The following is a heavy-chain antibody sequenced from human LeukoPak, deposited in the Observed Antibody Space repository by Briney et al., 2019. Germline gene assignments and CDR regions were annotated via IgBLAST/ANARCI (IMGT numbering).Heavy chain of an antibody. CDR1: GGSIRNSSFY. J-gene: IGHJ6*02. V-gene: IGHV3-53*01. D-gene: IGHD6-19*01. CDR2: IYSGGST. CDR3: ARDLRAVAGRYYYYGMDV. Sequence: PSETLSLTCAVSGGSIRNSSFYWGWIRQPPGKGLEWVSVIYSGGSTYYADSVKGRFTISRDNSKNTLYLQMNSLRAEDTAVYYCARDLRAVAGRYYYYGMDVWGQGTTVTVSS.